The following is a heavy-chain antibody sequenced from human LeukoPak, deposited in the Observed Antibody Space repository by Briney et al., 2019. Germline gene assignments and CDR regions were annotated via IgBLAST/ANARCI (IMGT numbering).Heavy chain of an antibody. J-gene: IGHJ6*03. Sequence: PSETLSLTCTVSGYSISSGYYWGWIRQPPGKGLEWIGYIYYSGSTNYNPSLKSRVTISVDTSENQFSLKLSSVTAADTAVYYCARHGTRYYYYYMDVWGKGTTVTISS. D-gene: IGHD1-26*01. V-gene: IGHV4-61*05. CDR1: GYSISSGYY. CDR2: IYYSGST. CDR3: ARHGTRYYYYYMDV.